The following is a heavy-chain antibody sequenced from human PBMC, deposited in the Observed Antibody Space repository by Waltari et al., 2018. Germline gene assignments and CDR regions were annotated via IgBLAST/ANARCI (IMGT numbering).Heavy chain of an antibody. D-gene: IGHD1-1*01. CDR1: GGSFRGYY. CDR3: ARGDGTGKYGY. CDR2: TTDRGRT. Sequence: QVQLHQSGAGLLKPSETLSLTCAVYGGSFRGYYWSWIRQPPGKGLEWIGKTTDRGRTKYNPSLKSRISISVDTSKNQFSLTVFSVTAADAAVYYCARGDGTGKYGYWGQGTRVTVSS. V-gene: IGHV4-34*01. J-gene: IGHJ4*02.